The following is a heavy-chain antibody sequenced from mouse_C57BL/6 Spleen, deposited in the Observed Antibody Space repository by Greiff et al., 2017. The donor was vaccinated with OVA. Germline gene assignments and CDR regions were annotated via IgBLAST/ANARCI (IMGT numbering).Heavy chain of an antibody. D-gene: IGHD2-4*01. CDR1: GYTFTSYW. CDR3: ARGGLRRGSAMDY. CDR2: IDPSASYT. Sequence: QVQLQQPGAELVMPGASVKLSCKASGYTFTSYWMHWVKQRPGQGLEWIGEIDPSASYTNYNQKFKGKSTLTVDKSSSTAYMQLGSLTSEDSAVYYCARGGLRRGSAMDYWGQGTSVTVSS. V-gene: IGHV1-69*01. J-gene: IGHJ4*01.